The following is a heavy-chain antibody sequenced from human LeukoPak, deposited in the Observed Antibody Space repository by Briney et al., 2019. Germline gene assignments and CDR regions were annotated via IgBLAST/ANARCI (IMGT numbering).Heavy chain of an antibody. V-gene: IGHV1-69*04. D-gene: IGHD3-9*01. CDR1: GGTFSSYA. J-gene: IGHJ4*02. CDR2: IIPILGIA. Sequence: SVKVSCKASGGTFSSYAISWVRQAPGQGLEWMGRIIPILGIANYAQKFQGRVTITADKSTSTAYIELSSLRSEDTAVYYCARGVRYFDWLLDYFDYWGQGTLVTVSS. CDR3: ARGVRYFDWLLDYFDY.